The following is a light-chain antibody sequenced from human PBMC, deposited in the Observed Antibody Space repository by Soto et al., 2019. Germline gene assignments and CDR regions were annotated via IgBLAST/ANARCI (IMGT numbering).Light chain of an antibody. CDR2: AAS. CDR3: QQYYSYTLT. J-gene: IGKJ4*01. V-gene: IGKV1-8*01. Sequence: AIRMTQSPSSLSASTGDRVTITCRASQGISSYLAWYQQKPGKAPKLLIYAASTLQSGVPSRFSSSRFATDFTLTISCLQSEDFATYYCQQYYSYTLTFGGGTKVEIK. CDR1: QGISSY.